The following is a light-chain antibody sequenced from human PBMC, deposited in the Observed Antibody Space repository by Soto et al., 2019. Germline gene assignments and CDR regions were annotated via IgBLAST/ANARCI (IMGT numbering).Light chain of an antibody. CDR3: QQSYSIPYT. CDR2: AAS. CDR1: QSISSN. V-gene: IGKV1-39*01. J-gene: IGKJ2*01. Sequence: DLQMTQSPSSLSASVGDRVTITCRASQSISSNLNWYQQKPGKAPRLLMYAASSLQSGVPSRFSGSGSGTDFTLTISSLQPEDFATYHCQQSYSIPYTFGQGTKLEIK.